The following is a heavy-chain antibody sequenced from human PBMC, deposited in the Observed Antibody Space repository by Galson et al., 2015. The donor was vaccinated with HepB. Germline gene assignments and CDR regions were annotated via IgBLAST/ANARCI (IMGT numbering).Heavy chain of an antibody. Sequence: KVSCKASGYTFTGYYMHWVRQAPGQGLEWMGRINPNSGGTNYAQKFQGRVTMTRDTSISTAYMELSRLRSDDTAVYYCATRLRLGYGMDVWGQGTTVTVSS. J-gene: IGHJ6*02. D-gene: IGHD4-17*01. CDR1: GYTFTGYY. V-gene: IGHV1-2*06. CDR3: ATRLRLGYGMDV. CDR2: INPNSGGT.